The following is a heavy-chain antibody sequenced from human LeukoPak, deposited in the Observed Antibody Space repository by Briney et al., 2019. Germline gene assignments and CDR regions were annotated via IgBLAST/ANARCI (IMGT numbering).Heavy chain of an antibody. Sequence: PSETLSLTCAVYGGSFSGYYWSWIRQPPGKGLEWIGSIYYSGSTYYNPSLKSRVTISVDTSKNQFSLKLSSVTAADTAVYYCARRQYSSGWYNYDYWGQGTLVTVSS. CDR1: GGSFSGYY. J-gene: IGHJ4*02. D-gene: IGHD6-19*01. V-gene: IGHV4-34*01. CDR2: IYYSGST. CDR3: ARRQYSSGWYNYDY.